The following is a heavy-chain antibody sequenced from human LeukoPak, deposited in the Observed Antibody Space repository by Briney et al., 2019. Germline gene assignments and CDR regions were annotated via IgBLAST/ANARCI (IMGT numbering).Heavy chain of an antibody. J-gene: IGHJ4*02. CDR1: GFTFSHAW. CDR2: VKSKTDGGTT. V-gene: IGHV3-15*01. CDR3: TTASAVAY. Sequence: PGGSLRLSCAASGFTFSHAWMSWVRQAPGKGLEWVGRVKSKTDGGTTDYAAPVKGRFSIPRDDAKNMLFLQMNSLKTEDTAVYYCTTASAVAYWGQGTLVTVSS.